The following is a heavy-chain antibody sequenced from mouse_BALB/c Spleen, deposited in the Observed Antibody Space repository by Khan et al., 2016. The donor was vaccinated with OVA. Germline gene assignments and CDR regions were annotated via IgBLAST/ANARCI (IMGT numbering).Heavy chain of an antibody. Sequence: EVELVESGGDLVKPGGSLKLSCAASGFTFSDYGLSWVRQTPEKRLEWVATISSGGSFTYYPDSVKGRFTISRDSAKHTLYLQMSRLRSEDTTMDYCTRSPGYYGSNYFDQWGQGTSLTVSS. CDR2: ISSGGSFT. CDR3: TRSPGYYGSNYFDQ. J-gene: IGHJ2*03. D-gene: IGHD1-1*01. CDR1: GFTFSDYG. V-gene: IGHV5-9-3*01.